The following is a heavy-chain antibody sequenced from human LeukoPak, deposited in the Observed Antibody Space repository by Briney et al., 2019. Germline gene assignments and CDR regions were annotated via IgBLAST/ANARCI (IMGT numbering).Heavy chain of an antibody. V-gene: IGHV1-24*01. CDR2: FDPEYGEK. CDR1: GDTLSQLT. J-gene: IGHJ4*02. D-gene: IGHD3-22*01. Sequence: GASVKVSCKISGDTLSQLTIHWVRQAPGEGLEKMGRFDPEYGEKVFAQTFQGRVTMTGDTSTNTAYMELSSLRSEDPAVYYCATGIMILAGCDYWGQGTLVSVSS. CDR3: ATGIMILAGCDY.